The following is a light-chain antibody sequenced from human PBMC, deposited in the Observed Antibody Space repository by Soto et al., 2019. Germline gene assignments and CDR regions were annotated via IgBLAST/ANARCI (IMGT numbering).Light chain of an antibody. CDR1: SSNIGSTYD. V-gene: IGLV1-40*01. CDR2: GNT. CDR3: QSYDDSLIAQYV. J-gene: IGLJ1*01. Sequence: QSVLTQPPSVSGAPGQRVTISCTGSSSNIGSTYDVQWYQQLPGTAPKLLIHGNTDRPSGVPDRFSGPKSGTSASLAITGLQADDEADYYCQSYDDSLIAQYVFGTGTKVTVL.